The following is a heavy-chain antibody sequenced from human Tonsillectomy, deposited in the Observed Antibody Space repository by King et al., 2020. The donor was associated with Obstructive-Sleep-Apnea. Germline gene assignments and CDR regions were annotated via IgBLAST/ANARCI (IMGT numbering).Heavy chain of an antibody. CDR1: GFSLSSSGVG. CDR3: AHTSVSYYYGPGNSYTFAY. J-gene: IGHJ4*02. CDR2: LFWNEDK. V-gene: IGHV2-5*01. D-gene: IGHD3-10*01. Sequence: TLKESGPTLVEPTQTLTLTCAFSGFSLSSSGVGVGWIRQPPGKALEWLSLLFWNEDKRYSPFLKSRVTIPKDTSKTQVVLTMTNIDPVDTATYYCAHTSVSYYYGPGNSYTFAYWGQGTLVTVSS.